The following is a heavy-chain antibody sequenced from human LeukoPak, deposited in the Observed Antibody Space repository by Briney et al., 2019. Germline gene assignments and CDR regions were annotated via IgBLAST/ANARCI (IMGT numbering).Heavy chain of an antibody. CDR3: ATFTGNYDFWSGHLYGMDV. Sequence: PSETLSLTCAVSGGSISSYYWSWIRQPPGKGLEWIGYIYYSGSANYNPSLKSRVTISVDTSKNQFSLKLSSVTAADTAVYYCATFTGNYDFWSGHLYGMDVWGQGTTVTVSS. CDR1: GGSISSYY. CDR2: IYYSGSA. V-gene: IGHV4-59*01. J-gene: IGHJ6*02. D-gene: IGHD3-3*01.